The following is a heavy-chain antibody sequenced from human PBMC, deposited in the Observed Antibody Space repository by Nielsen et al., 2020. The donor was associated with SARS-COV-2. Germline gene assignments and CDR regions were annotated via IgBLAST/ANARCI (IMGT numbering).Heavy chain of an antibody. D-gene: IGHD1-26*01. Sequence: SVKVSCKASGGTFSSYAISWVRQAPGQGLEWMGGIIPIFGTANYAQKFQGRVTITADESTSTAYMELSSLRSEDTAVYYCAREKVGATTLYGMDVWGQGTTVTVSS. J-gene: IGHJ6*02. V-gene: IGHV1-69*13. CDR3: AREKVGATTLYGMDV. CDR2: IIPIFGTA. CDR1: GGTFSSYA.